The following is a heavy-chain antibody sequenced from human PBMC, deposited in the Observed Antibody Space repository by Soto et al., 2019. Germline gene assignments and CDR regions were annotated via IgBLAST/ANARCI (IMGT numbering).Heavy chain of an antibody. CDR2: INPSGGST. CDR3: ARASISGTYYYDSSGYYGPQYFQH. D-gene: IGHD3-22*01. CDR1: GYTFTSYY. Sequence: ASVKVSCKASGYTFTSYYMHWVRQAPGQGLEWMGIINPSGGSTSYAQKFQGRVTMTRDTSTSTVYMELSSLRSEDTAVYYCARASISGTYYYDSSGYYGPQYFQHWGQGTLVTVS. J-gene: IGHJ1*01. V-gene: IGHV1-46*01.